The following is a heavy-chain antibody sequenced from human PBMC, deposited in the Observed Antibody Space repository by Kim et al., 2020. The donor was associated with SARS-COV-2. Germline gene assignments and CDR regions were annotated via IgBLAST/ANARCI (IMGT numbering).Heavy chain of an antibody. CDR2: ITGSGETT. Sequence: GGSLRLSCEAAGFIFGNQAMSWVRQSPGKGLEWVSTITGSGETTYYSDSAKGRFTTSRDNSKKTLYLQMNSLRAEDTATYFCAKVGYVNGWWPKLGIVFEDWGRGTLVTVSS. V-gene: IGHV3-23*01. J-gene: IGHJ4*02. CDR3: AKVGYVNGWWPKLGIVFED. CDR1: GFIFGNQA. D-gene: IGHD7-27*01.